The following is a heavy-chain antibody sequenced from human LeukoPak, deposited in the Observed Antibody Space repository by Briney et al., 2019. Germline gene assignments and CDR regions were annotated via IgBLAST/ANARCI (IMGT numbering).Heavy chain of an antibody. CDR1: GGSISSSSYY. Sequence: PSETLSLTCTVSGGSISSSSYYWGWIRQPPGKGLEWIGSIYYSGSTYYNPSLKSRVTISVDTSKNQFSLKLSSVTAADTAVYYCARYRIFPPQFVGFDYWGQGTLVTVSS. J-gene: IGHJ4*02. CDR2: IYYSGST. V-gene: IGHV4-39*01. D-gene: IGHD3-3*02. CDR3: ARYRIFPPQFVGFDY.